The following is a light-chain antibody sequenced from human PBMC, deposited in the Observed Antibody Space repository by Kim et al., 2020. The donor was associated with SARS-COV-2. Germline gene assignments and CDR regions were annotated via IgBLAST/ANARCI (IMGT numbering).Light chain of an antibody. CDR3: QQYNSYPWT. Sequence: DIQMTQSPSTLSASVGDRVTITCRASQSISSWLAWYQQKPGKAPKLLIYKASSLESGVPSRFSGSGSGTEFTLTISRLQPDDFATYYCQQYNSYPWTFGQGTKVDTK. J-gene: IGKJ1*01. CDR1: QSISSW. V-gene: IGKV1-5*03. CDR2: KAS.